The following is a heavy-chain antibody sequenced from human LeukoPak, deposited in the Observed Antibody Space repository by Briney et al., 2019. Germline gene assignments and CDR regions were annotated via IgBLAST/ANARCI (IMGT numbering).Heavy chain of an antibody. J-gene: IGHJ4*02. CDR2: IFYSGSA. V-gene: IGHV4-59*01. D-gene: IGHD1-1*01. CDR3: ARDKVPGDY. Sequence: SETLSLTCTVSSGSMSSYYWSWIRQPPGKGPEWIGYIFYSGSADYNPAFKSRVTISVDTSKNHFSLKLSSVTAADTAVYYCARDKVPGDYWGQGTLVTVSS. CDR1: SGSMSSYY.